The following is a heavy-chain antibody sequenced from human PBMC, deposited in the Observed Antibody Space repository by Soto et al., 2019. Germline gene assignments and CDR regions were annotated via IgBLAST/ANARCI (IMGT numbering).Heavy chain of an antibody. V-gene: IGHV1-69*01. CDR1: GGTFSSYA. D-gene: IGHD3-10*01. J-gene: IGHJ6*02. CDR3: ARGPYGSGSYRHYYYGMDV. Sequence: QVQLVQSGAEVKKPGSSVKVFCKASGGTFSSYAISWVRQAPGQGLEWMGGIIPIFGTANYAQKFQGRVTITADESTSTAYMELSSLRSEDTAVYYCARGPYGSGSYRHYYYGMDVWGQGTTVTVSS. CDR2: IIPIFGTA.